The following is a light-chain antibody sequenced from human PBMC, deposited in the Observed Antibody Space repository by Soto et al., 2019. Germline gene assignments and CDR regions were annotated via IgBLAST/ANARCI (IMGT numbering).Light chain of an antibody. CDR3: QQFGT. CDR1: QSVSSY. CDR2: DAS. J-gene: IGKJ1*01. Sequence: EIVLTQSPATLSLCPGERATLSCRASQSVSSYLAWYQQKPGQAPRLLIYDASNRATGIPARFSGSGSGTEFTLTISTLQPDDFATYYCQQFGTFGQGTKVDIK. V-gene: IGKV3-11*01.